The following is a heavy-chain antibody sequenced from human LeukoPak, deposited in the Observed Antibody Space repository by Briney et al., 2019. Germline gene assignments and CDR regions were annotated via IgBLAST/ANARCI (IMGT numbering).Heavy chain of an antibody. CDR2: IWYDGSNE. V-gene: IGHV3-30*02. CDR1: GFRFNIFG. CDR3: AIETRPRYCSTTSCFPGCFYH. D-gene: IGHD2-2*01. J-gene: IGHJ1*01. Sequence: PGGSLRLSCAASGFRFNIFGMHWVRRAPGKGLEWVALIWYDGSNENYADSVKGRFTISRDNSKNMLYLQMNSLRSEDTALYFCAIETRPRYCSTTSCFPGCFYHWGQGTLATVSS.